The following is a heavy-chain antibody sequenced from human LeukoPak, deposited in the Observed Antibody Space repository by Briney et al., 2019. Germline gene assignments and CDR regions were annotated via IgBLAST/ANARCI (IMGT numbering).Heavy chain of an antibody. CDR3: ARDLHYYGSGP. CDR1: GFNFRDYS. CDR2: ISGTSSYM. D-gene: IGHD3-10*01. Sequence: GGSLRLSCVAYGFNFRDYSMNWVRQAPGKGLDWVSGISGTSSYMYYGDSVKGRFTVSGDNAKNSLYLQMESLRVEDTAVYYCARDLHYYGSGPWGQGTLVTVSS. J-gene: IGHJ5*02. V-gene: IGHV3-21*01.